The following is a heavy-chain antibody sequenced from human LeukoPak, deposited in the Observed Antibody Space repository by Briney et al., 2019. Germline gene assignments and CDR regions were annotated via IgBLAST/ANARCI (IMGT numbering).Heavy chain of an antibody. Sequence: GSSVKVSCKAAGGTFSRYAISWGRQAPGHRLEWRGRIMPIFGIADYAQKCQGRVTITADKSTGTAYMELSSLRSEDTAVYYCARWTPSLGDSSGYYYVGYFQHWGQGTLVTVSS. D-gene: IGHD3-22*01. CDR3: ARWTPSLGDSSGYYYVGYFQH. J-gene: IGHJ1*01. V-gene: IGHV1-69*04. CDR2: IMPIFGIA. CDR1: GGTFSRYA.